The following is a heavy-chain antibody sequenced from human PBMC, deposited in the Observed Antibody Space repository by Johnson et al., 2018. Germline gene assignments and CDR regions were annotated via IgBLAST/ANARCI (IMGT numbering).Heavy chain of an antibody. CDR1: GFTFDDYA. D-gene: IGHD2-15*01. Sequence: VQLVQSGGGLVQPGRSLRLSCAASGFTFDDYAMHWVRQAPGKGLEWVSGICWNSGSIGYADSVKGRFTISRDNAKNSLYLQMNSLRAEDTALYYCASGVVQGSGYWGQGTLVTVS. CDR2: ICWNSGSI. V-gene: IGHV3-9*01. CDR3: ASGVVQGSGY. J-gene: IGHJ4*02.